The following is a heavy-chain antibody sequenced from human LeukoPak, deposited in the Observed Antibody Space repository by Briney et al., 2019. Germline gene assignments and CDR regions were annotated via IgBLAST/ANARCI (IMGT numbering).Heavy chain of an antibody. V-gene: IGHV4-59*11. Sequence: PSETLSLTCTVSGGSISSHYWSWIRQPPGKGLEWIGYIYHSGSTNYNPSLKSRVTISVDTSKNQFSLKLSSVTAADTAVYYCARSYQVQAAAFDIWGQGTMVTVSS. D-gene: IGHD1-1*01. CDR1: GGSISSHY. J-gene: IGHJ3*02. CDR3: ARSYQVQAAAFDI. CDR2: IYHSGST.